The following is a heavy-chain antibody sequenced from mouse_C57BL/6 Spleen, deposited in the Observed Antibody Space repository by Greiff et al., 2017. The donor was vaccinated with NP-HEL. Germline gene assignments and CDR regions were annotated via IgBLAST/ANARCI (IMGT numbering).Heavy chain of an antibody. J-gene: IGHJ4*01. CDR2: IDPSDSET. CDR3: ARRYDYYAMDY. CDR1: GYTFTSYW. Sequence: VQLQQPGAELVRPGSSVKLSCKASGYTFTSYWMHWVKQRPIQGLEWIGNIDPSDSETHYNQKFKDKATLTVDKASSTAYMQLSSLTSEDSAVYYCARRYDYYAMDYWGQGTSVTVSS. V-gene: IGHV1-52*01. D-gene: IGHD1-1*02.